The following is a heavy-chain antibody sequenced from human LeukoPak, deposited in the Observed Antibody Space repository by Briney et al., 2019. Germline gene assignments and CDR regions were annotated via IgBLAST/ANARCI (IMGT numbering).Heavy chain of an antibody. CDR1: GYTFTGYY. V-gene: IGHV1-2*02. J-gene: IGHJ6*03. CDR3: ARDRGSTSFYYYYYMDV. CDR2: INPNSGGT. D-gene: IGHD2-2*01. Sequence: GASVTVSCKASGYTFTGYYMHWVRQAPGQGLEWMGWINPNSGGTNYAQKFQGRVTMTRDTSISTAYMELSRLRSDDTAVYYCARDRGSTSFYYYYYMDVWGKGTTVTVSS.